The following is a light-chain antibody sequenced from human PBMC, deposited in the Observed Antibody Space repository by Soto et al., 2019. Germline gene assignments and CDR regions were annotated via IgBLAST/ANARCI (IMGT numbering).Light chain of an antibody. V-gene: IGLV1-40*01. CDR3: QSYDSSLSGVV. J-gene: IGLJ2*01. CDR1: SSNIGAGYD. CDR2: GNS. Sequence: QSVLTQPPSVSGAPGHTVTISCTGSSSNIGAGYDVHWYQQLPGTAPKLLIYGNSNRPSGVPDRFSGSKSGTSASLAITGLQAEDEADDYCQSYDSSLSGVVFGGGTKLTVL.